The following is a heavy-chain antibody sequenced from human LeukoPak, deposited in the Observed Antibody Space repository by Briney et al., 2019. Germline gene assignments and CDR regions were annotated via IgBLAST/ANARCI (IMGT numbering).Heavy chain of an antibody. Sequence: PSETLSLTCTVSGGSISSYYWSWIRQSPGKGLEWNGYIYYSGSTNYNPSLKSRVTISVDTSKNQFSLKLSSVTAADTAVYYCARADSSGYYLFDYWGQGTLVTVSS. CDR3: ARADSSGYYLFDY. CDR2: IYYSGST. D-gene: IGHD3-22*01. J-gene: IGHJ4*02. V-gene: IGHV4-59*01. CDR1: GGSISSYY.